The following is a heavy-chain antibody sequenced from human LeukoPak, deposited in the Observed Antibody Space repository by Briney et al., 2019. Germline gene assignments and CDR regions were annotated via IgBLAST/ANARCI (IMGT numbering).Heavy chain of an antibody. CDR1: GGSISSGGYY. D-gene: IGHD3-22*01. V-gene: IGHV4-31*03. Sequence: SQTLSLTCTVSGGSISSGGYYWSWIRQHPGKGLEWIGYIYYSGSTYYNPSLKSRVTISVDTSKNQFSLKLSPVTAADTAVYYCARGPDSSGSDAFDIWGQGTMVTVSS. CDR3: ARGPDSSGSDAFDI. J-gene: IGHJ3*02. CDR2: IYYSGST.